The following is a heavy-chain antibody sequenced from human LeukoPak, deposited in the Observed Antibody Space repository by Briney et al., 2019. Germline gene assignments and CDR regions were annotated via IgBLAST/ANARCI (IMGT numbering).Heavy chain of an antibody. CDR2: ISGSGGST. D-gene: IGHD3-10*01. V-gene: IGHV3-23*01. Sequence: PGGSLRLSCAASGFTFRSYAMKWVRQAPGKGLEWVSAISGSGGSTYYADSVKGRFTISRDNSKNTLYLQMNSLRAEDPAVYYCAKLLWGLYPPGFDYWGQGTLVTVSS. CDR1: GFTFRSYA. J-gene: IGHJ4*02. CDR3: AKLLWGLYPPGFDY.